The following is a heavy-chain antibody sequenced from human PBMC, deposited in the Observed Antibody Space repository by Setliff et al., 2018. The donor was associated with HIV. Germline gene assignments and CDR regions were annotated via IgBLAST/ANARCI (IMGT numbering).Heavy chain of an antibody. Sequence: GWSLRLSCEASGFTVIDYALNWVRQAPGKGLEWVSSISSSGSYIYYAASLKGRFTITRDNARNSLYLEMSTLRAEDTALYYCARSRSTRDAFDTWGRGTMVTVSS. CDR3: ARSRSTRDAFDT. D-gene: IGHD2-2*01. J-gene: IGHJ3*02. V-gene: IGHV3-21*01. CDR1: GFTVIDYA. CDR2: ISSSGSYI.